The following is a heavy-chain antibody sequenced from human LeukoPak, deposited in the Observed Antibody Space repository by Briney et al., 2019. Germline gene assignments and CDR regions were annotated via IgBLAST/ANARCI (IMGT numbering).Heavy chain of an antibody. D-gene: IGHD4-23*01. J-gene: IGHJ6*02. CDR1: GFTFSSYS. CDR3: ARYYGGNGRSRQYYYYGMDV. Sequence: GGSLRLSCAASGFTFSSYSMNWVRQAPGKGLEWVSSISSSSSYIYYADSVKGRFTISRDNAKNSLYLQMNSLRAEDTAVYYCARYYGGNGRSRQYYYYGMDVWGQGTTVTVSS. V-gene: IGHV3-21*01. CDR2: ISSSSSYI.